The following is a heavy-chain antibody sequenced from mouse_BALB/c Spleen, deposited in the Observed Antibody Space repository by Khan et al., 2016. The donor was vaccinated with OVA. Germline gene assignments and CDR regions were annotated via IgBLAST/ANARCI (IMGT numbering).Heavy chain of an antibody. D-gene: IGHD3-3*01. Sequence: EVMLVESGGGLVKPGGSLKLSCAASGFTFSSYAMSWVRQTPETRLEWVASISSGGFTYYPDSVTGRFTISRDNARNILYLQMSSLRSEDTAMYYCAEGIVLYYFDYWGQGTTLTVSS. CDR2: ISSGGFT. CDR1: GFTFSSYA. J-gene: IGHJ2*01. V-gene: IGHV5-6-5*01. CDR3: AEGIVLYYFDY.